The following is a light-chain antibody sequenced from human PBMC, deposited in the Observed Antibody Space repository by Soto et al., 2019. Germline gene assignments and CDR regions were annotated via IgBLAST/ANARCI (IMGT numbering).Light chain of an antibody. CDR1: QRISSTF. CDR3: QQCGDSPT. V-gene: IGKV3-20*01. CDR2: GAS. Sequence: EIVLTQSPGTLSLSPGERASLSCRASQRISSTFLAWYQQKPGQAPRLLIYGASSRATGIPDRFSGSGSGTDFTLTISRLEAEAFAMYYCQQCGDSPTFGHGTKVEVK. J-gene: IGKJ1*01.